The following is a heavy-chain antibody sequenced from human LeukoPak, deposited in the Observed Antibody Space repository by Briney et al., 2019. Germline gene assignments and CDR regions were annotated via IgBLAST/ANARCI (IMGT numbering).Heavy chain of an antibody. J-gene: IGHJ4*02. V-gene: IGHV1-46*01. CDR3: ARVAMITFGGVIVDGDYYFDY. CDR1: GGTFSSYA. D-gene: IGHD3-16*02. CDR2: INPSGGST. Sequence: ASVKVSCKASGGTFSSYAISWVRQAPGQGLEWMGIINPSGGSTSYAQKFQGRVTMTRDTSTSTVYMELSSLRSEDTAVYYCARVAMITFGGVIVDGDYYFDYWGQGTLVTVSS.